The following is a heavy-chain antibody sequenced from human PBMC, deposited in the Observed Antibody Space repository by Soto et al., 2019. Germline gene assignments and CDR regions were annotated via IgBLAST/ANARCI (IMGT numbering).Heavy chain of an antibody. CDR3: AKDHYGGSNHFDY. D-gene: IGHD4-17*01. J-gene: IGHJ4*02. CDR1: GFTFSNYA. V-gene: IGHV3-23*01. Sequence: EVQLLESGGGLVQPGGSLRLSCAASGFTFSNYALSWVRQAPGKGLELVSGIRASVDSIDYTDSVKGRFTVSRDNSKNTLYPQMNSLRADDTAVYYCAKDHYGGSNHFDYLGQGTLVTVSS. CDR2: IRASVDSI.